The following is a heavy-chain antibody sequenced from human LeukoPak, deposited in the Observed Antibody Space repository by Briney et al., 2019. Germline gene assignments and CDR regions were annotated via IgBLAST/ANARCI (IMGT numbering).Heavy chain of an antibody. CDR1: GDSISNGDFY. CDR2: ISYSGSA. CDR3: AVGGQGTKGDS. V-gene: IGHV4-31*03. Sequence: LSETLSLTCTVSGDSISNGDFYWSWIRQHPGEGLEWIGHISYSGSAYYHPSLKSRVTISVDTSKNQFSLKLTSVTAADTAMYYCAVGGQGTKGDSWGQGTLVTVSS. J-gene: IGHJ4*02. D-gene: IGHD3-10*01.